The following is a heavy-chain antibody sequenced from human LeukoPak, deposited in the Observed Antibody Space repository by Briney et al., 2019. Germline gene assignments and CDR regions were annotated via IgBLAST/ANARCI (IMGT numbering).Heavy chain of an antibody. D-gene: IGHD1-26*01. Sequence: ASVKVSCKASGYTFTSIGISWVRQAPGQGLEWMGWINPYDGNTEYAQKFQGRVIMTRDTSTNTAYMELRSLGSDDTAVYYCARDYSIIVGASGYGLDVWGQGTTVTVSS. V-gene: IGHV1-18*01. CDR2: INPYDGNT. J-gene: IGHJ6*02. CDR1: GYTFTSIG. CDR3: ARDYSIIVGASGYGLDV.